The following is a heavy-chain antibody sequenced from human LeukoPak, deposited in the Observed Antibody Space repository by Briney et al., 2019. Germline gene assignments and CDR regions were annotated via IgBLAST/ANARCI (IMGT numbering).Heavy chain of an antibody. CDR3: ARDLGTRDFWSGYKGYFDY. Sequence: ASVKVSCKASGGTFSSYAISWVRQAPGQGLEWMGGIIPIFGTANYAQKFQGRVTITTDESTSTAYMELSSLRSEDTAVYYCARDLGTRDFWSGYKGYFDYWGQGTLVTVSS. CDR1: GGTFSSYA. V-gene: IGHV1-69*05. J-gene: IGHJ4*02. D-gene: IGHD3-3*01. CDR2: IIPIFGTA.